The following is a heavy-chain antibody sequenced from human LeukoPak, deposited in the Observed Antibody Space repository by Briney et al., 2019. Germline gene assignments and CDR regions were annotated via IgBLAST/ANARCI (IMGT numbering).Heavy chain of an antibody. CDR2: ISSSSSTI. CDR1: GFTFSSYS. CDR3: ARSKRNGFDI. V-gene: IGHV3-48*01. Sequence: GGSLRLSCATSGFTFSSYSMNWVRQAPGKGLEWVSYISSSSSTIYYADSVKGRFTISRDNDMNSVYLQMNSLRAEDTAVYYCARSKRNGFDIWGQGTMVTVSS. J-gene: IGHJ3*02.